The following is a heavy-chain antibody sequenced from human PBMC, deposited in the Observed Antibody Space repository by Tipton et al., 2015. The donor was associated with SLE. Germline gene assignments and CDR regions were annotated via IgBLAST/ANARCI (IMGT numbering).Heavy chain of an antibody. CDR2: IYHSGST. CDR1: GGSISRNNW. J-gene: IGHJ4*02. D-gene: IGHD5-12*01. CDR3: ATVIGGYSGYDNDY. Sequence: TLSLTCAVFGGSISRNNWWSWVRQPPGKGLEWIGEIYHSGSTNYNPSLKSRVTISVDTSKNQFSLKLSSVTAADTAVYYCATVIGGYSGYDNDYWGQGTLVTVSS. V-gene: IGHV4-4*02.